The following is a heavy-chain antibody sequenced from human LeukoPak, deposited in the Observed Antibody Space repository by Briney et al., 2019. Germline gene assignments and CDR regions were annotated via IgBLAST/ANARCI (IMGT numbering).Heavy chain of an antibody. J-gene: IGHJ4*02. CDR1: GFPFSSYR. V-gene: IGHV3-30-3*01. D-gene: IGHD3-16*01. CDR2: ISNDGSSI. Sequence: GGSLRLSCVASGFPFSSYRMHWVRQAPGEGLEWVAFISNDGSSIYYADSVKGRFTISRDNSTSTLYLQMNSLRAEDTAVYYCAREVWGSSFDSWGQGTLVTVSS. CDR3: AREVWGSSFDS.